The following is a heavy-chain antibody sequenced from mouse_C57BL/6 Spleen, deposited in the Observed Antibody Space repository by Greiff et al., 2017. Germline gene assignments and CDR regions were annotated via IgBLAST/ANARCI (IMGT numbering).Heavy chain of an antibody. Sequence: QVQLQQSGPELVKPGASVKISCKASGYAFSSSWMNWVKQRPGKGLEWIGRIYPGDGATNYNGKFKGQVTLSANKSSSTDYMQLSRMTSEDSAVYSWARRGGTGDFDDWGKGTTVTVSS. CDR1: GYAFSSSW. CDR2: IYPGDGAT. V-gene: IGHV1-82*01. D-gene: IGHD3-3*01. J-gene: IGHJ4*01. CDR3: ARRGGTGDFDD.